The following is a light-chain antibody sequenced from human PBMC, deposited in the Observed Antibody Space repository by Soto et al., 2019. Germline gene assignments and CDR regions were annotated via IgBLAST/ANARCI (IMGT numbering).Light chain of an antibody. J-gene: IGLJ2*01. CDR1: SSNIGAGYD. V-gene: IGLV1-40*01. Sequence: QSVLTQQPSVSGAPGQRVTISCTGSSSNIGAGYDVHWYQQLPGIAPTLLIYRNNTRPSGVPDRFSGSKSGNSASLAITGLQAEDEADYYCQSYDSSLSGYVVFGGRTKLTVL. CDR3: QSYDSSLSGYVV. CDR2: RNN.